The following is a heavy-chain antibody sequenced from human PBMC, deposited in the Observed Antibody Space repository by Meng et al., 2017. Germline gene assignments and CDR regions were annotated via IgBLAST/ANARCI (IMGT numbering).Heavy chain of an antibody. V-gene: IGHV3-21*01. Sequence: GGSLRLSCAASGFIFSDHSMNWVRQAPGKGLEWVSSIGSSSDYIWYADSVKGRFTISRDNAKDSLHLQMNSLRGEDTGVYYCSKDGGGSLFDPWGQGTLVTVSS. J-gene: IGHJ5*02. CDR3: SKDGGGSLFDP. CDR1: GFIFSDHS. D-gene: IGHD1-26*01. CDR2: IGSSSDYI.